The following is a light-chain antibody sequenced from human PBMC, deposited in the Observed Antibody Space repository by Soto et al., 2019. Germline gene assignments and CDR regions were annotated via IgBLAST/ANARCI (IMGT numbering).Light chain of an antibody. CDR1: QNVTSY. CDR3: QQRSNWPLT. Sequence: EIVLTQSPVILSLSPGERATLSCRANQNVTSYLAWCQQKPGQAPRLLIYDASNRATGIPARFSGRGSGTDFTLIISSLEPEDFAFYYCQQRSNWPLTFGGGTKVDIK. V-gene: IGKV3-11*01. CDR2: DAS. J-gene: IGKJ4*01.